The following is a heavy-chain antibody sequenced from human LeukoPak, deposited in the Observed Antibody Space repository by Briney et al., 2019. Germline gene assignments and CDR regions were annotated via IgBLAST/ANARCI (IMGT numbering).Heavy chain of an antibody. J-gene: IGHJ4*02. CDR1: GYSFTSYW. Sequence: GEPLKISCKGSGYSFTSYWIGWVRQMPGKGLEWMGIIYPGDSDTRYSPSFQGQITISADKSISTAYLQWISLKASDTAMYYCARLGLGSGSSCDYWGQGTLVIVSS. CDR2: IYPGDSDT. CDR3: ARLGLGSGSSCDY. V-gene: IGHV5-51*01. D-gene: IGHD3-10*01.